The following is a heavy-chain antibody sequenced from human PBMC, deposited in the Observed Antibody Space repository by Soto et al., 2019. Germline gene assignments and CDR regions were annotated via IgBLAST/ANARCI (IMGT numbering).Heavy chain of an antibody. J-gene: IGHJ4*02. CDR3: AITARAAAGTGIGY. D-gene: IGHD6-13*01. CDR2: ISSSGSTI. Sequence: PGGSMRLSCAASGFTFSSYEMNWVRQAPGKGLEWVSYISSSGSTIYYAGSVKGRFTISRDNAKNSLYLQMNSLRAEDTAVYYCAITARAAAGTGIGYWGQGTLVTVSS. CDR1: GFTFSSYE. V-gene: IGHV3-48*03.